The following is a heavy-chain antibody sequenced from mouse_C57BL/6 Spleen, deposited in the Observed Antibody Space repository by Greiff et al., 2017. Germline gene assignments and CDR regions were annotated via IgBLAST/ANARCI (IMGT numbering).Heavy chain of an antibody. CDR1: GFTFSSYA. CDR2: ISDGGSYT. V-gene: IGHV5-4*01. J-gene: IGHJ2*01. D-gene: IGHD2-3*01. Sequence: EVQLVESGGGLVKPGGSLKLSCAASGFTFSSYAMSWVRQTPEKRLEWVATISDGGSYTYYPDNVKGRFTISRDNAKNNLYLQMSHLKSEDTAMYYCARDAIYDGYYVDYFDYWGQGTTLTVSS. CDR3: ARDAIYDGYYVDYFDY.